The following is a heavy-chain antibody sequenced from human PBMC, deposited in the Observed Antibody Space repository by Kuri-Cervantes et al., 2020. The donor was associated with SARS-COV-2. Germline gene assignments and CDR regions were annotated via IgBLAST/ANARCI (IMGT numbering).Heavy chain of an antibody. D-gene: IGHD5-18*01. Sequence: GESLKISCAASGFTFSSYAMHWVRQAPGKGLEWVSAISGSGGSTYYADSVKGRFTISRDNSKNTLYLQMNSLRAEDTAVYYCARGYRYISGRFDYWGQGTLVTVSS. J-gene: IGHJ4*02. CDR3: ARGYRYISGRFDY. CDR1: GFTFSSYA. V-gene: IGHV3-23*01. CDR2: ISGSGGST.